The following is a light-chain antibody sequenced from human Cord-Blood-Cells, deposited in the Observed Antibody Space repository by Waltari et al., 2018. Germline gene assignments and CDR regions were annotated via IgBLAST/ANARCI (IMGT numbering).Light chain of an antibody. V-gene: IGLV1-44*01. J-gene: IGLJ1*01. CDR2: SNN. CDR3: AAWDDSLNGYV. Sequence: QSVLTQPPSASGTPGQRVTIHCSGSSPNIGSNPVNRYQPLPGTAPKLLIYSNNQRPSGVPDRFSGSKSGTSASLAISGLQSEDEADYYCAAWDDSLNGYVFGTGTKVTVL. CDR1: SPNIGSNP.